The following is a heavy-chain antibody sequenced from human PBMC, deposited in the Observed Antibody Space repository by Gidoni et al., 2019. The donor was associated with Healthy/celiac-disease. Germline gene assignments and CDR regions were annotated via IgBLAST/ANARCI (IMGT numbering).Heavy chain of an antibody. D-gene: IGHD3-10*01. CDR1: GGSFSGYY. CDR3: ARGELLGAFDI. V-gene: IGHV4-34*01. J-gene: IGHJ3*02. CDR2: INHSGST. Sequence: QVQLQQWGAGLLKPSETLSLTCAVYGGSFSGYYWSWIRHPPGKGLEWIGEINHSGSTNYNPSLKSRVTISVDTSKTQFSLKLSSVTAADTAVYYCARGELLGAFDIWGQGTMVTVSS.